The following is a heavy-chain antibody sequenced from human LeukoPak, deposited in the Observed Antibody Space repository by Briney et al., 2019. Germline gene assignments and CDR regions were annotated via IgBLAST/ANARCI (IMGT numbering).Heavy chain of an antibody. Sequence: SETLSLTCTVSGYSISSGYYWGWIRQPPGKGLEWIGSIYHSGSAYYNPSLKSRVTISVDTSKNQFSLKLSSVTAADTAVYYCARVASGSGSNYFDYWGQGTLVTVSS. D-gene: IGHD3-10*01. V-gene: IGHV4-38-2*02. CDR2: IYHSGSA. CDR3: ARVASGSGSNYFDY. CDR1: GYSISSGYY. J-gene: IGHJ4*02.